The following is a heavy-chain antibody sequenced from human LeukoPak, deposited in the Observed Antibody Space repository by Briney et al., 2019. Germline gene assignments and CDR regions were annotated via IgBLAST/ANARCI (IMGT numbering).Heavy chain of an antibody. J-gene: IGHJ5*02. D-gene: IGHD2-21*01. Sequence: SQTLSLTCAISGDSVSSNSAAWNWIRQSPSRGLEWLGRTYYRSKWYNDYAVSVKSRITINPDTSKNQFSLKLSSVTAADTAVYYCARLEPGDGWFDPWGQGTLVTVSS. CDR2: TYYRSKWYN. V-gene: IGHV6-1*01. CDR3: ARLEPGDGWFDP. CDR1: GDSVSSNSAA.